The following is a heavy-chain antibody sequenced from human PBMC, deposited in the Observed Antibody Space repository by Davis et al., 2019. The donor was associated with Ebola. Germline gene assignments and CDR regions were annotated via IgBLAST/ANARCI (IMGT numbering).Heavy chain of an antibody. J-gene: IGHJ4*02. Sequence: GESLKISCAASGFTFSSYEMNWVRQAPGKGLEWVSYISQTGTIYYADSVKGRFTISRDNARNSLYLQMNSLRAEDTAVYYCARERLECGGDCHDYWGQGTLVTDSS. V-gene: IGHV3-48*03. CDR3: ARERLECGGDCHDY. D-gene: IGHD2-21*01. CDR2: ISQTGTI. CDR1: GFTFSSYE.